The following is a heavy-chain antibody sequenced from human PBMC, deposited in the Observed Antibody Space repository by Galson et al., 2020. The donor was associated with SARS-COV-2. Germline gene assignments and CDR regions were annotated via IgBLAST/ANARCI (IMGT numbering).Heavy chain of an antibody. J-gene: IGHJ4*02. CDR3: ARDQGTVVPAAQDY. CDR1: GFTFSSYW. V-gene: IGHV3-74*01. Sequence: GGSLRLSCAASGFTFSSYWMHWVRQAPGKGLVWVSRLNSDGSSTSYADSVKGRFTISRDNAKNTLYLQMNSLRAEDTAVYYCARDQGTVVPAAQDYWGQGTLVTVSS. CDR2: LNSDGSST. D-gene: IGHD2-2*01.